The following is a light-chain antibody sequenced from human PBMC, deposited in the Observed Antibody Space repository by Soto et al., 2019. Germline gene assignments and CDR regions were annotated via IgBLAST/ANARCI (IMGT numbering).Light chain of an antibody. CDR3: QQGTDWPPGT. V-gene: IGKV3-11*01. J-gene: IGKJ1*01. CDR1: QSVSTF. Sequence: EIVLTHSPATLSFSRLDRDNFXSMFTQSVSTFLAWYQQTPGQSPRLLTYDASNRATGIPARFRASGSGTDFTLTISSLEPEDFAVYYCQQGTDWPPGTFGQGPKV. CDR2: DAS.